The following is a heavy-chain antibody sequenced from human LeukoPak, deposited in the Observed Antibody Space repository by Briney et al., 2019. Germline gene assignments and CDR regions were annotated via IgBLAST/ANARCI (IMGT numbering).Heavy chain of an antibody. D-gene: IGHD2-15*01. Sequence: PGGSLRLSCAASGFTFSSSAMNWVRQAPGKGLEWVSSISGSGGSTYYVDSVKARFTISRDNSKNTLYLQMSSLRAEDTAVYYCAKGYSHGFDYWGQGTLVTVSS. CDR2: ISGSGGST. J-gene: IGHJ4*02. CDR1: GFTFSSSA. V-gene: IGHV3-23*01. CDR3: AKGYSHGFDY.